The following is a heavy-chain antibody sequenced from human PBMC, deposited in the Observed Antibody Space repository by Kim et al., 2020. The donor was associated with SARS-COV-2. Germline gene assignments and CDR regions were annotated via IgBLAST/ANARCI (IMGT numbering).Heavy chain of an antibody. V-gene: IGHV4-34*01. J-gene: IGHJ6*02. CDR1: GGSFSGYY. Sequence: SETLSLTCAVYGGSFSGYYWSWIRQPPGKGLEWIGEINHSGSTNYNPSLKSRVTISVDTSKNQFSLKLSSVTAADTAVYYCARVRGNIVVVPAARWWGYGMDVWGQGTTVTVSS. CDR3: ARVRGNIVVVPAARWWGYGMDV. CDR2: INHSGST. D-gene: IGHD2-2*01.